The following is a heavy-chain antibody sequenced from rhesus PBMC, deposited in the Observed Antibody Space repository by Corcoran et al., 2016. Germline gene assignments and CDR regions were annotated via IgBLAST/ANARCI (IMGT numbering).Heavy chain of an antibody. D-gene: IGHD2-39*02. CDR2: ISYGGSKN. CDR1: GFTFSSYG. V-gene: IGHV3-54*02. J-gene: IGHJ4*01. CDR3: ARPLIVVVVSAYFDY. Sequence: EVQLVESGGGLVQPGGSLRLSCAASGFTFSSYGMHWVRQAPGKGLEWVAVISYGGSKNYYADSVEDRFTISRDNSKNMLYLQMHILKLEDTAVYYCARPLIVVVVSAYFDYWGQGVLVTVSS.